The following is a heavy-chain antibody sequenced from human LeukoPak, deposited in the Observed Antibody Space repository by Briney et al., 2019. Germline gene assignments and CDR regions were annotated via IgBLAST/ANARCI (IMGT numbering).Heavy chain of an antibody. J-gene: IGHJ4*02. D-gene: IGHD4/OR15-4a*01. CDR3: ARRAGAYSHPYDY. V-gene: IGHV3-7*03. Sequence: GGSLRLSCAASGFTFSVYWMNWVRQAPGKGLEWVANIKQDGSEKFYVDSVKGRFTISRDNAKNSLYLQMNSLRVEDTAVYYCARRAGAYSHPYDYWGQGTLVTVSS. CDR2: IKQDGSEK. CDR1: GFTFSVYW.